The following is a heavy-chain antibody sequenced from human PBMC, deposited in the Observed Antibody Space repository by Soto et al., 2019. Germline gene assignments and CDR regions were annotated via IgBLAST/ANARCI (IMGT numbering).Heavy chain of an antibody. V-gene: IGHV5-51*01. D-gene: IGHD5-12*01. CDR1: GYNFATHW. J-gene: IGHJ6*02. Sequence: GESLKISCQGSGYNFATHWIGWVRHKAGKGLEWMGIIFPGDAETGYSPSFQGHITISADKSISIAYLRWSSLKASDTGMYYCATPGGFGMDVWGQGTTVTVSS. CDR3: ATPGGFGMDV. CDR2: IFPGDAET.